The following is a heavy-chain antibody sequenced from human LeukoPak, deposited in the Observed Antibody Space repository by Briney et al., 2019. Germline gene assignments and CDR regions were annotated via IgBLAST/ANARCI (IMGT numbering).Heavy chain of an antibody. Sequence: GESLQISCKGSGHSFNSYWIAWVRQMPGKGLEWMGIIYPGDSDTRYSPSFQGQVTISADKSISTAYLQWSSLKASDTAMYYCARQSYSYYGSGGYDNWFDPWGQGTLVTVSS. J-gene: IGHJ5*02. CDR2: IYPGDSDT. CDR3: ARQSYSYYGSGGYDNWFDP. D-gene: IGHD3-10*01. V-gene: IGHV5-51*01. CDR1: GHSFNSYW.